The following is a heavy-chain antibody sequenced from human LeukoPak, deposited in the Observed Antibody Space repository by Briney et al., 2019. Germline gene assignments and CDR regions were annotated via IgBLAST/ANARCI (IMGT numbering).Heavy chain of an antibody. D-gene: IGHD6-6*01. V-gene: IGHV3-21*01. CDR1: VFTFSSYR. J-gene: IGHJ3*02. Sequence: GGSLRLPCAASVFTFSSYRVHWARHSRGKGLVWVSSICSRSSYIYYADSVKGRFTISRDNAKNSLYLQMNSRRAEDTAVYYCARDRRVAARDAFDIWGQGTMVTVSS. CDR2: ICSRSSYI. CDR3: ARDRRVAARDAFDI.